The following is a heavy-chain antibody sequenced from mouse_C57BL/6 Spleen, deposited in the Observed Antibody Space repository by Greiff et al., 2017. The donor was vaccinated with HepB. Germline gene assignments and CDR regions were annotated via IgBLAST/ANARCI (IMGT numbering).Heavy chain of an antibody. V-gene: IGHV5-17*01. CDR2: ISSGSSTI. Sequence: EVQLVESGGGLVKPGGSLKLSCAASGFTFSDYGMHWVRQAPEKGLEWVAYISSGSSTIYYAATVKGRFTISRDNAKNTLFLQMTSLRSEDTAMYYCARGGTIDYKVDYWGQGTSVTVSS. CDR3: ARGGTIDYKVDY. J-gene: IGHJ4*01. CDR1: GFTFSDYG. D-gene: IGHD2-4*01.